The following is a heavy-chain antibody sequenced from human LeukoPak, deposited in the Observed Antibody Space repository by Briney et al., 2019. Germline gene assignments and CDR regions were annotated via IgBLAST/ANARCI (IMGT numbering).Heavy chain of an antibody. D-gene: IGHD2-21*01. CDR3: VRDGLLWYGGAT. CDR1: GFSFSSYW. Sequence: GGSLRLSCTASGFSFSSYWMHWVRQVPGKGLEWVSCLNSDGTRISYADSVKGRFTIPRDNANNTLYLQMTSLGVEDTAVYYCVRDGLLWYGGATWGQGTMVTVSS. J-gene: IGHJ3*01. CDR2: LNSDGTRI. V-gene: IGHV3-74*01.